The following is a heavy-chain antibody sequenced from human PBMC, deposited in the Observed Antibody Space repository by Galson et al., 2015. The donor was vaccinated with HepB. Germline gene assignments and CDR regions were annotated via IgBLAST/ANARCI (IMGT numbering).Heavy chain of an antibody. V-gene: IGHV1-69*10. CDR2: IIPILGIA. Sequence: SVKVSCKASGGTFSSYAISWVRQAPGQGLEWMGGIIPILGIANYAQKFQGRVTITADKSTSTAYMELSSLRSEDTAVYYCARGNYGGYEGGVDYWGQGTLVTVSS. D-gene: IGHD4-17*01. CDR3: ARGNYGGYEGGVDY. CDR1: GGTFSSYA. J-gene: IGHJ4*02.